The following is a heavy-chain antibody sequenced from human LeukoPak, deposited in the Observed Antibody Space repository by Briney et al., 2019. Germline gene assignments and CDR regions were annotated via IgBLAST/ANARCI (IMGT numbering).Heavy chain of an antibody. CDR2: INHSGST. D-gene: IGHD2-2*02. V-gene: IGHV4-34*01. Sequence: SETLSLTCTVSGGSISSYYWSWIRQPPGKGLEWIGEINHSGSTNYNPSLKSRVTISVDTSKNQFSLKPSSVTAADTAVYYCARGRVVVVPAAIRRNNWFDPWGQGTLVTVSS. J-gene: IGHJ5*02. CDR3: ARGRVVVVPAAIRRNNWFDP. CDR1: GGSISSYY.